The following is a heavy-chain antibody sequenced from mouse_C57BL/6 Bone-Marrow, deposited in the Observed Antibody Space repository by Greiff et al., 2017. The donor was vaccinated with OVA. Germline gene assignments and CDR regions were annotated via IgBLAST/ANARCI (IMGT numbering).Heavy chain of an antibody. CDR3: ARRGDYFDY. Sequence: VKLMESGAELVRPGTSVKVSCKASGYAFTSYLIEWVKQRPGQGLEWIGVINPGSGGTTYNEKFKGKATLTAYKSSSTASMQLSSLTSEDSAVYFCARRGDYFDYWGQGTTLTVSS. CDR2: INPGSGGT. J-gene: IGHJ2*01. V-gene: IGHV1-54*01. CDR1: GYAFTSYL.